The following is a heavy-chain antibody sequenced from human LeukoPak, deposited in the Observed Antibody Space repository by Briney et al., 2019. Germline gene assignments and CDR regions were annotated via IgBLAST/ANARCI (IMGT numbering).Heavy chain of an antibody. CDR2: IYYSGST. D-gene: IGHD6-19*01. CDR1: GGSISSSSYY. Sequence: PSETLSLTCTVSGGSISSSSYYWGWIRQPPGKGLEWIGSIYYSGSTYYNPSLKSRVTISVDTSKNQFSLKLSSVTAADTAVYYCARVGYSSGWQYYFDYWGQGTLVTVSS. CDR3: ARVGYSSGWQYYFDY. V-gene: IGHV4-39*07. J-gene: IGHJ4*02.